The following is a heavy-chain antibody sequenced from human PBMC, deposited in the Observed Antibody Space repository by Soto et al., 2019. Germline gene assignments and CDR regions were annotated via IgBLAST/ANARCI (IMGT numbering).Heavy chain of an antibody. D-gene: IGHD2-8*01. CDR1: GYTFTSYG. CDR2: ISAYNGNT. Sequence: GASVKVSCKXSGYTFTSYGISWVRQAPGQGLEWMGWISAYNGNTNYAQKLQGRVTMTTDTSTSTAYMELRSLRSDDTAVYYCARVGGGLTVYGAFDIWGQGTMVTVSS. J-gene: IGHJ3*02. CDR3: ARVGGGLTVYGAFDI. V-gene: IGHV1-18*01.